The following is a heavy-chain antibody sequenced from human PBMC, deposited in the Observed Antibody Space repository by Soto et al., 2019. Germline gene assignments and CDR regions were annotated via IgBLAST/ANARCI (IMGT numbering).Heavy chain of an antibody. CDR2: ISGSGGST. V-gene: IGHV3-23*01. CDR1: GFTFSSYA. D-gene: IGHD2-2*01. Sequence: PGGSLRLSCAASGFTFSSYAMSWVRQAPGKGLEWVSAISGSGGSTYYADSVKGRFTISRDNSKNTLYLQMNSLRAEDTAVYYCASCSSTSCESHYYYYGMDVWGQGTTVTVSS. CDR3: ASCSSTSCESHYYYYGMDV. J-gene: IGHJ6*02.